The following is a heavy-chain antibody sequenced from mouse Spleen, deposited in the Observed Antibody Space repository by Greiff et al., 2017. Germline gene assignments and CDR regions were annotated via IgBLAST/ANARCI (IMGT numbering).Heavy chain of an antibody. CDR2: IYPRSGNT. Sequence: QVQLQQSGAELARPGASVKLSCKASGYTFTSYGISWVKQRTGQGLEWIGEIYPRSGNTYYNEKFKGKATLTADKSSSTAYMELRSLTSEDSAVYFCARSSFYDGYYLYYLDYWGQGTTLTVSS. J-gene: IGHJ2*01. V-gene: IGHV1-81*01. CDR1: GYTFTSYG. CDR3: ARSSFYDGYYLYYLDY. D-gene: IGHD2-3*01.